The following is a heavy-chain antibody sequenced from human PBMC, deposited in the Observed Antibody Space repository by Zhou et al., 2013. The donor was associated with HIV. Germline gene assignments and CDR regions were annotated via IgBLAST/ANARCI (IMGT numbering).Heavy chain of an antibody. Sequence: QVQLVQSGAEVKKPGASVKVSCKASGYSFISYDINWVRQATGQGLEWMGWMNPNSGDTGYAQNFQGRVTITRNTSISTAYMELSSPRSEDTAVYYCASFGATGFDYWGQGTLVTVSS. CDR1: GYSFISYD. J-gene: IGHJ4*02. CDR2: MNPNSGDT. CDR3: ASFGATGFDY. V-gene: IGHV1-8*03. D-gene: IGHD1-26*01.